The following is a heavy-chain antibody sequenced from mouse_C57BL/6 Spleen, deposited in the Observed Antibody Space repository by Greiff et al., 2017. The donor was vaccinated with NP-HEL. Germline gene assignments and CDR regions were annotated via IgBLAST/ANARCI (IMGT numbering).Heavy chain of an antibody. CDR1: GYTFTSYG. Sequence: QVQLKESGAELARPGASVKLSCKASGYTFTSYGISWVKQRTGQGLEWIGEIYPRSGNTYYNEKFKGKATLTADKSSSTAYMELRSLTSEDSAVYFCARDGYDGRGYWGQGTTLTVSS. CDR2: IYPRSGNT. D-gene: IGHD2-2*01. CDR3: ARDGYDGRGY. V-gene: IGHV1-81*01. J-gene: IGHJ2*01.